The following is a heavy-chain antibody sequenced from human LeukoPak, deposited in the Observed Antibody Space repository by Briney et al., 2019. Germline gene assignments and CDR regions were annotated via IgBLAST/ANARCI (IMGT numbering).Heavy chain of an antibody. CDR1: GDSISSYY. V-gene: IGHV4-59*08. CDR2: IYYSGST. Sequence: PSETLSLTCTVSGDSISSYYWSWIRQPPGKGLEWIGNIYYSGSTTYNPSLKRRVTISVDTSKNQFSLKLNSVTAADTAVYFCARVPPDLEENSSRPFDFWGQGTLVTVSS. D-gene: IGHD1-1*01. CDR3: ARVPPDLEENSSRPFDF. J-gene: IGHJ4*02.